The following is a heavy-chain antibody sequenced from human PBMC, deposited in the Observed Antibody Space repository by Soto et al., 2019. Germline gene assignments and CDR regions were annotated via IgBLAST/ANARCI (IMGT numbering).Heavy chain of an antibody. CDR2: IYYSGST. D-gene: IGHD3-10*01. Sequence: PSETLSLTCTVSGGSISSYYWSWIRQPPGKGLEWIGYIYYSGSTNYNPSLKSRVTISVDTSKNQFSLKLSSVTAADTAVYYCARGPPDYYGSGSYPDAFYICGQGTMVTVSS. CDR3: ARGPPDYYGSGSYPDAFYI. CDR1: GGSISSYY. J-gene: IGHJ3*02. V-gene: IGHV4-59*01.